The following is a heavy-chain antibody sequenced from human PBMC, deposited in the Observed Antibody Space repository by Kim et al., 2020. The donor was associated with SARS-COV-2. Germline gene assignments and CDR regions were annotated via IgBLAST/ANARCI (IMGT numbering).Heavy chain of an antibody. V-gene: IGHV3-30*01. Sequence: AYSVKGRFTISRDNSKNTLYLQMNSLRAEDTAVYYCARTDIVVVAPFDCWGQGTLVTVSS. D-gene: IGHD2-15*01. CDR3: ARTDIVVVAPFDC. J-gene: IGHJ4*02.